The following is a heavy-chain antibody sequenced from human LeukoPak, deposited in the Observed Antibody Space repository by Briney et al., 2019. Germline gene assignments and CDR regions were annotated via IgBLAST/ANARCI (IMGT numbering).Heavy chain of an antibody. CDR1: GDSISGNY. Sequence: SETLSLTCTVSGDSISGNYWSWIRQPAGKELEWIGRIYTSGSTNYNPSLKSRVTMSVDTSNNQFSLKLSSVTAADTAVYYCARTVHTIVVGSHDAFDIWGQGTMVTVSS. D-gene: IGHD3-22*01. J-gene: IGHJ3*02. CDR3: ARTVHTIVVGSHDAFDI. CDR2: IYTSGST. V-gene: IGHV4-4*07.